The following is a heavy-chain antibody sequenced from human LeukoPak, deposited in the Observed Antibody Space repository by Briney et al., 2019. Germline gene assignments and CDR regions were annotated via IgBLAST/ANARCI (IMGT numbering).Heavy chain of an antibody. D-gene: IGHD3-22*01. Sequence: PGRSLRLSCAASGFTFSSYGMHWVRQAPGKGLEWVAVIWYDGSNKYYADSVKGRFTISRDNSKNTLYLQMNSLRAEDTAVYYCARDPAIQTWLSAYYFDYWGQGTQVTVSS. V-gene: IGHV3-33*01. CDR2: IWYDGSNK. J-gene: IGHJ4*02. CDR3: ARDPAIQTWLSAYYFDY. CDR1: GFTFSSYG.